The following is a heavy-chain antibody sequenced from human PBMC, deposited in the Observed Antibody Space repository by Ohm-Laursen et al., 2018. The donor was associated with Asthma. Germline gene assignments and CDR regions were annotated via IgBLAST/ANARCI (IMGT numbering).Heavy chain of an antibody. D-gene: IGHD2-15*01. J-gene: IGHJ3*01. V-gene: IGHV4-39*01. CDR3: AFCSGGTCYHGVFDF. Sequence: SDTLSLTCAVSGDSISSSRSYWGWTRQPPGKGLDWIGIISFEGSTYYNPSLGSRLTMSVDTSKTLVSLTLSSVTVADTAMYYCAFCSGGTCYHGVFDFWGQGSMVTVSS. CDR2: ISFEGST. CDR1: GDSISSSRSY.